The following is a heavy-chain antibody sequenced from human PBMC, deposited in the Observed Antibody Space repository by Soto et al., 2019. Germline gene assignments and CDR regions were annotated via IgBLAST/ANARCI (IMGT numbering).Heavy chain of an antibody. CDR1: GGSISRSSYY. Sequence: PSETLSLTCTVSGGSISRSSYYWVWIRQPPGKVLDWIGSIYYRGSTNYNPSLESRVTISVDTSKNQFSLKLPSVTAADTAMYYCARDGFCTSTTCRVGNWFDPWGQGTLVTVSS. D-gene: IGHD2-2*01. CDR2: IYYRGST. J-gene: IGHJ5*02. V-gene: IGHV4-39*02. CDR3: ARDGFCTSTTCRVGNWFDP.